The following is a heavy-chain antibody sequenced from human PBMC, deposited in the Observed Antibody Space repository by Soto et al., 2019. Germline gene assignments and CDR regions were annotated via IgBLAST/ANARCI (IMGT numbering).Heavy chain of an antibody. CDR2: IYTTGTT. D-gene: IGHD6-13*01. CDR3: SRGRGSTPLRD. CDR1: GDSMSTGGYY. J-gene: IGHJ4*02. V-gene: IGHV4-31*02. Sequence: SETLSLTCTVSGDSMSTGGYYWTWIRQHPGKGLEWIGHIYTTGTTYYSPSLKSQVTMSIDKPSNRFSLNLSSVTAADTAVYYCSRGRGSTPLRDWGPGALVTVSS.